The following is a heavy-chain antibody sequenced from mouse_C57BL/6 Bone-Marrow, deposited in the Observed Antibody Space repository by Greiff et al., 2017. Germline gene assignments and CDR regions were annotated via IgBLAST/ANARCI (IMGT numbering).Heavy chain of an antibody. Sequence: VQLQQPGAELVRPGSSVKLSCKASGYTFTSYWMHWVKQRPIQGLEWIGNIDPSDSETHYNQKFTDKATLTVDKSSSTAYMQLSSLTSEASAVYYCARDVYDGYYGFAYWGQGTLVTVSA. CDR3: ARDVYDGYYGFAY. J-gene: IGHJ3*01. V-gene: IGHV1-52*01. CDR2: IDPSDSET. CDR1: GYTFTSYW. D-gene: IGHD2-3*01.